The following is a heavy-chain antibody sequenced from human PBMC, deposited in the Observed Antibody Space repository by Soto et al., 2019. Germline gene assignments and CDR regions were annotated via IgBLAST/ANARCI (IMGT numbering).Heavy chain of an antibody. CDR1: GGSVSSDSYF. Sequence: SETLSLTCTVSGGSVSSDSYFWSWVRQPPGKGLEWIGYVSYRGITTYNPSLKSRVTILLGTSKNQISMNLRSVTAADTAVYYCARDREYSFGLTYDIWGQGTMVTVSS. J-gene: IGHJ3*02. CDR2: VSYRGIT. CDR3: ARDREYSFGLTYDI. V-gene: IGHV4-61*01. D-gene: IGHD3-3*01.